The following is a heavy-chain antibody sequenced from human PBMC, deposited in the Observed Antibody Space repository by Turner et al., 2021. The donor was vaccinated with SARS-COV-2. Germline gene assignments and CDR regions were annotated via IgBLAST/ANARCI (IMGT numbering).Heavy chain of an antibody. CDR1: GFTFSSYS. V-gene: IGHV3-21*01. D-gene: IGHD3-22*01. CDR2: ISISSSYI. J-gene: IGHJ3*02. Sequence: EVQLVESGGGLVKPGGSLRLSCAASGFTFSSYSMNWVRQAPGKVLEWVSSISISSSYIYYADSVKGRFTISRDNAKNSLYLQMNSLRAEDTAVYYCARWGPYYYDSSGYYPDAFDIWGQGTMVTVSS. CDR3: ARWGPYYYDSSGYYPDAFDI.